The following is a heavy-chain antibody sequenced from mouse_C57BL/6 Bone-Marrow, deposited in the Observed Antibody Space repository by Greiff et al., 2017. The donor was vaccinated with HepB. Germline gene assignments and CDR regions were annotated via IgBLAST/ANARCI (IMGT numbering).Heavy chain of an antibody. D-gene: IGHD1-1*01. CDR1: GFTFSSYG. V-gene: IGHV5-6*01. Sequence: LVESGGDLVKPGGSLKLSCAASGFTFSSYGMSWVRQTPDKRLEWVATISSGGSYTYYPDSVKGRFTISRDNAKNTLYLQMSSLKSEDTAMYYCARHYYGSSYDAMDYWGQGTSVTVSS. CDR2: ISSGGSYT. J-gene: IGHJ4*01. CDR3: ARHYYGSSYDAMDY.